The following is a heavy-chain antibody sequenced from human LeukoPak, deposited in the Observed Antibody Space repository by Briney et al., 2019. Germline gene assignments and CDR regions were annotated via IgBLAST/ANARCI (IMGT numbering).Heavy chain of an antibody. CDR3: TKGGPYSTSPDFDY. D-gene: IGHD6-6*01. V-gene: IGHV3-48*01. CDR2: ITSQNTTT. Sequence: GGSLRLSCAASGFTFGSYSMNWIRQAPGKGLEWISKITSQNTTTYYADSVKGRFTISRDNSNNTLFLQMNSLRAEETAVYYCTKGGPYSTSPDFDYWGQGTLVTVSS. CDR1: GFTFGSYS. J-gene: IGHJ4*02.